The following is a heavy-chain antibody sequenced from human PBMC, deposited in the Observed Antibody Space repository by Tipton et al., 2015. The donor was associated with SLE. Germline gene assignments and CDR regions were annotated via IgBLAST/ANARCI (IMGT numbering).Heavy chain of an antibody. V-gene: IGHV3-7*01. CDR1: GFTFSSSW. J-gene: IGHJ6*03. CDR2: IKQDGSEK. CDR3: ARSPGNYYFYMDV. Sequence: QLVQSGGDLVQPGGSLRLSCAASGFTFSSSWMSWVRQAPGKGLEWVANIKQDGSEKYHVDSVKGRFTISRDNAENSLYLQMNSLRAEDTAVYYCARSPGNYYFYMDVWGRGTTVTVSS.